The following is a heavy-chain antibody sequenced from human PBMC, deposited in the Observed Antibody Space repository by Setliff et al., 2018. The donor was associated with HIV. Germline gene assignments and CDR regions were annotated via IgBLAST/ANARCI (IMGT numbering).Heavy chain of an antibody. CDR1: NYTLINYG. V-gene: IGHV1-18*01. CDR3: AREHDTLTGYSFDY. J-gene: IGHJ4*02. CDR2: IGSYSGYT. Sequence: ASVKVSCKASNYTLINYGVSWVRQAPGQGLEWMGWIGSYSGYTIYAQKFQDRLTMTTDTSTTTASMEVRSLRSDDTAVYYCAREHDTLTGYSFDYWGQGTLVTVSS. D-gene: IGHD3-9*01.